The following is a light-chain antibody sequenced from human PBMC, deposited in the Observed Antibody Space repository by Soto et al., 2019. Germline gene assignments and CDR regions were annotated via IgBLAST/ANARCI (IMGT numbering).Light chain of an antibody. CDR1: QSLSTY. CDR2: DAS. Sequence: EIVLTQSPATLSLSPGERATLSCRASQSLSTYLAWYQQKPGQPPRLLIYDASNRSTGVPARFSGSGSGTDFTLTISSREPEDSAVYFCQQRSNWPPLTFGGGTKVEIK. CDR3: QQRSNWPPLT. J-gene: IGKJ4*01. V-gene: IGKV3-11*01.